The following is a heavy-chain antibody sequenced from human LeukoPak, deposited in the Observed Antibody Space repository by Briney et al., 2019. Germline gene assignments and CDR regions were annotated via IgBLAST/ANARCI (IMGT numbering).Heavy chain of an antibody. CDR1: GGSLSGYY. V-gene: IGHV4-34*01. D-gene: IGHD3-10*01. Sequence: PSETLSLTCAVYGGSLSGYYWSWIRQPPGKGLEWIGEINDSGSTNYNPSLKSRVTISVDTSKNQFSLKLSSVTAADTAVYYCARRELLSTPDAFDIWGQGTMVTVSS. CDR3: ARRELLSTPDAFDI. CDR2: INDSGST. J-gene: IGHJ3*02.